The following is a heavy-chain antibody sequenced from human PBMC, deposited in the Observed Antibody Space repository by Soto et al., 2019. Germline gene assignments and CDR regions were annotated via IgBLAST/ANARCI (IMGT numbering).Heavy chain of an antibody. CDR3: ARSVVVPAAMEGYDYYYYGMDV. CDR1: GYSFTSYW. Sequence: GESLKISCKGSGYSFTSYWIGWVRQMLGKGLEWMGIIYPGDSDTRYSPSFQGQVTISADKSISTAYLQWSSLKASDTAMYYCARSVVVPAAMEGYDYYYYGMDVWGQGTTVTVSS. J-gene: IGHJ6*02. CDR2: IYPGDSDT. D-gene: IGHD2-2*01. V-gene: IGHV5-51*01.